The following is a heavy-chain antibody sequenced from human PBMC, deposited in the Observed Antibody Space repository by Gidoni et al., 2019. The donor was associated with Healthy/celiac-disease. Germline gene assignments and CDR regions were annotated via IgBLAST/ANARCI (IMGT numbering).Heavy chain of an antibody. V-gene: IGHV3-48*03. CDR2: ISSSGSTI. Sequence: EVQLVESGGGLVQPGGSLRRSCAASGFTFSSYEMNWVRQAPGKGLVWVSYISSSGSTIYYAASVKGRFPISRDNAKNSLYLQMNSLRAEDTAVYYCARGYTTFGGPPGGGYWGQGTLVTVSS. CDR1: GFTFSSYE. J-gene: IGHJ4*02. CDR3: ARGYTTFGGPPGGGY. D-gene: IGHD3-16*01.